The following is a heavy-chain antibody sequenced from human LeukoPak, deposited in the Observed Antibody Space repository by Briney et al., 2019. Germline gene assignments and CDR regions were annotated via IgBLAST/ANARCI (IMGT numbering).Heavy chain of an antibody. D-gene: IGHD4-23*01. V-gene: IGHV4-31*03. CDR3: ARYTYGGNSNWFDP. Sequence: PSQTLSLTCTVSGGSISSGGYYWSWIRQHPGKGLEWIGYIYYSGSTYYNPSLKSRVTISVDTSKNQFSLKLSSVTAADTAVYYCARYTYGGNSNWFDPWGQGTLVTASS. J-gene: IGHJ5*02. CDR1: GGSISSGGYY. CDR2: IYYSGST.